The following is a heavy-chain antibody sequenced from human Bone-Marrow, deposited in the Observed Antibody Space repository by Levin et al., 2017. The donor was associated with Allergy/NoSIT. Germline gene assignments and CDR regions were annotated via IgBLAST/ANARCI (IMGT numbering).Heavy chain of an antibody. D-gene: IGHD2-15*01. J-gene: IGHJ4*02. CDR1: GFTFSSFW. Sequence: GGSLRLSCAASGFTFSSFWMHWVRQAPGKGLVWVSRTDEDGSFSDYADSVKGRFTISRDNAKNMLYLQMNSLGAEDTAVYYCARDVAGRSGFWGQGTLVTVSS. CDR3: ARDVAGRSGF. V-gene: IGHV3-74*01. CDR2: TDEDGSFS.